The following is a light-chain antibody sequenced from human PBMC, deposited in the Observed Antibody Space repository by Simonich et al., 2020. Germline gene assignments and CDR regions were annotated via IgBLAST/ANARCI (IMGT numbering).Light chain of an antibody. V-gene: IGKV2-28*01. J-gene: IGKJ3*01. CDR2: LGS. Sequence: DIVMTQTPLSLPVPPGEPASISCRSSQRLLHSNGYNYLDWYLQKPGQSPQLLIYLGSKRASGVPYRFSGSGAGTDFTLKISRVEAEDVGVYYCMQALQTPQFTFGPGTKVDIK. CDR3: MQALQTPQFT. CDR1: QRLLHSNGYNY.